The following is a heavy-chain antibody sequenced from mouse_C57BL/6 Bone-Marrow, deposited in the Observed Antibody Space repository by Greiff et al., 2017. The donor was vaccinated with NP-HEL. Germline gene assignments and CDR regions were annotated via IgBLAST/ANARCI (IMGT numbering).Heavy chain of an antibody. V-gene: IGHV2-5*01. D-gene: IGHD1-1*01. Sequence: QVQLKESGPGLVQPSQSLSITCTVSGFSLTSYGVHWVRQSPGKGLEWLGVIWRGGSTDYNAAFLSRLSITKDNSKSQVFFKMNSLQADDTAIYYCAKTHFITTVVATDYAMDYWGQGTSVTVSS. J-gene: IGHJ4*01. CDR2: IWRGGST. CDR3: AKTHFITTVVATDYAMDY. CDR1: GFSLTSYG.